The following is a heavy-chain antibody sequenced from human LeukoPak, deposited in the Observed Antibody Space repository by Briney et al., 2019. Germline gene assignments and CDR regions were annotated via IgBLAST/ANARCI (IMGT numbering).Heavy chain of an antibody. Sequence: PSQTLSLTCTVSGGSISSGGYYWSWIRQHPGKGLEWIGYIHYSGSTNYNPSLKGRVTISLDMSKNQFSLKLNSMTAADTAVYYCAREGQWLPDWFDPWGQGTLVTVSS. D-gene: IGHD6-19*01. V-gene: IGHV4-31*03. J-gene: IGHJ5*02. CDR3: AREGQWLPDWFDP. CDR1: GGSISSGGYY. CDR2: IHYSGST.